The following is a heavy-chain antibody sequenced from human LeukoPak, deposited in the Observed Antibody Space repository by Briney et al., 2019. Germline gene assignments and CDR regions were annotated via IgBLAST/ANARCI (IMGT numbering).Heavy chain of an antibody. D-gene: IGHD2-2*02. V-gene: IGHV4-31*03. CDR3: ARDRRYCSSTSCYTATRFDY. Sequence: PSETLSLTCTVSGGSISSGGYYWSWIRQHPGKGLEWIGYIYYSGSTYYNPSLKSRVTISVDTSKNQFSLKLSSVTAADTAVYYCARDRRYCSSTSCYTATRFDYRGQGTLVTVSS. CDR2: IYYSGST. CDR1: GGSISSGGYY. J-gene: IGHJ4*02.